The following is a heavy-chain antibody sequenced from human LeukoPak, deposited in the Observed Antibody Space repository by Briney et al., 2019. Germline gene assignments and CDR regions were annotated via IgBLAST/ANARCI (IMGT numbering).Heavy chain of an antibody. V-gene: IGHV3-9*01. CDR3: AKDYGSGSYYNNWFDP. CDR1: GFTFDDYA. CDR2: ISWNSGST. J-gene: IGHJ5*02. Sequence: GGSLRLSCAASGFTFDDYAMHWVRQAPGKGLEWVSGISWNSGSTGYADSVKGRFTISRDNAKNSLYLQMNSLRAEDTALYYCAKDYGSGSYYNNWFDPWGQGTLVTVSS. D-gene: IGHD3-10*01.